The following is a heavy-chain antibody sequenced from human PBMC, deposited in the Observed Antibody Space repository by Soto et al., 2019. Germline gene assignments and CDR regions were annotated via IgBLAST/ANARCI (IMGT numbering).Heavy chain of an antibody. CDR3: ARTPRGYSYGYYYYYGMDV. CDR1: GDSVSSNSAA. V-gene: IGHV6-1*01. D-gene: IGHD5-18*01. CDR2: TYYRSKWYN. Sequence: PSPTLSLTCAISGDSVSSNSAAWNWIRQSPSRGLEWLGRTYYRSKWYNDYAVSVKSRITINPDTCKNQSSLQLNSVTPADTAVYYCARTPRGYSYGYYYYYGMDVWGQGTTVTVSS. J-gene: IGHJ6*02.